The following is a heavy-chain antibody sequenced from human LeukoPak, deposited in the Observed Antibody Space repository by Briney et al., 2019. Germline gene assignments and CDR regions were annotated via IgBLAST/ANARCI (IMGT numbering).Heavy chain of an antibody. CDR2: ISGSGGST. V-gene: IGHV3-23*01. J-gene: IGHJ6*03. CDR3: AKNSRYYDFWSGYAYMDV. CDR1: GFTFSSYA. Sequence: PGGSLRLSCAASGFTFSSYAMSWVRQAPGKGLEWVSAISGSGGSTYYADSVKGRFTISRDNSKNTLYLQMHSLRAEDTAVYYCAKNSRYYDFWSGYAYMDVWGKGTTVTVSS. D-gene: IGHD3-3*01.